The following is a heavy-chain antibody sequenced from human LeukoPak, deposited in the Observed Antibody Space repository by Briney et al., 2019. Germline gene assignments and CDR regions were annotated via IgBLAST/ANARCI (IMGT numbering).Heavy chain of an antibody. V-gene: IGHV4-34*01. J-gene: IGHJ6*04. CDR1: GGSFSGYY. Sequence: SETLSLTCAVYGGSFSGYYWSWIRQPPGKGLEWIGEINHSGSTNYNPSLKSRVTISVDTSKNQFSLKPSSVTAADTAVYYCHYSSRLRYYYGMDVWGKGTTVTVSS. CDR3: HYSSRLRYYYGMDV. D-gene: IGHD6-13*01. CDR2: INHSGST.